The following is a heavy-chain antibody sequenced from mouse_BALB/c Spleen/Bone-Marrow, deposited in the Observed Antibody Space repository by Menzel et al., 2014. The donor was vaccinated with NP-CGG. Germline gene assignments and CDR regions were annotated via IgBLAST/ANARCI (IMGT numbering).Heavy chain of an antibody. V-gene: IGHV2-9*02. CDR2: MWAGGST. CDR1: GFSLASYG. J-gene: IGHJ4*01. Sequence: VQLQESGPGLVAPSQSLSITCTISGFSLASYGVHWVRQPPGKGLEWLGVMWAGGSTNYNSALMSKLGISKDNSESQVFLKMNSLQTHDTAMYYCARGSYFYSMDYWGQGTSVTVSS. CDR3: ARGSYFYSMDY.